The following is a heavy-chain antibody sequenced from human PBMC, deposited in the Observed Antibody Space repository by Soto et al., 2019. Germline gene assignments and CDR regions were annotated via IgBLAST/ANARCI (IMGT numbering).Heavy chain of an antibody. J-gene: IGHJ4*02. CDR2: INPNNGGT. Sequence: QVQLVQSGAEVKKSGASVMVSCKASGYTFTGYYLHWVRHTPGQGLEWMGWINPNNGGTNYVQKFQGRVTMTRGTSISTAYMELRRLTSDDTAVYYCARDLPIVGTTTWDYWGQGTLVTVSS. CDR3: ARDLPIVGTTTWDY. V-gene: IGHV1-2*02. CDR1: GYTFTGYY. D-gene: IGHD1-26*01.